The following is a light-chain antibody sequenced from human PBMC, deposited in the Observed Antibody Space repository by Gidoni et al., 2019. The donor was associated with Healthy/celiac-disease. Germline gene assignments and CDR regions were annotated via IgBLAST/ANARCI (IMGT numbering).Light chain of an antibody. CDR1: QSVSSSY. CDR2: GAS. J-gene: IGKJ1*01. Sequence: ETVLTQSPGTLSLSPGERATLSCRASQSVSSSYLAWYQQKPGQAPRLLIYGASSRATGIPDSFSGSGSGTDFTLTISRLEPEDFAVYYCQQYGSSPVTFXQXTKVEIK. V-gene: IGKV3-20*01. CDR3: QQYGSSPVT.